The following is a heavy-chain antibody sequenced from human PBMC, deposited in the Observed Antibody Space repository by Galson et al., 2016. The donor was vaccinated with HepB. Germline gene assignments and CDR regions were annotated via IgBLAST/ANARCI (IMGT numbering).Heavy chain of an antibody. D-gene: IGHD2-15*01. CDR3: AKVYSGGKVPVDV. CDR1: GFTFSTYG. Sequence: SLRLSCAASGFTFSTYGMSWVRQAPGKGLEWVATICDIGGGKQYVDSVKGRFTVSRDNSKNTLYLQVSSLRVEDTAVYYCAKVYSGGKVPVDVWGQGTLLTVSS. J-gene: IGHJ4*02. CDR2: ICDIGGGK. V-gene: IGHV3-23*01.